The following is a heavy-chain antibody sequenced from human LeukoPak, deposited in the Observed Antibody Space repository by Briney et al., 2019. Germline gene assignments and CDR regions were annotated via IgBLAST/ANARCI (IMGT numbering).Heavy chain of an antibody. V-gene: IGHV4-34*01. CDR3: ARGVVVATATTYNWFDP. CDR1: GGSFSGYY. Sequence: SETLSLTCAVYGGSFSGYYWSWIRQPPGKGLEWIGEINHSGSTNYNPSLMSRVTISVDTSKNQFSLKLSSVTAADTAVYYCARGVVVATATTYNWFDPWGQGTLVTVSS. D-gene: IGHD2-21*02. CDR2: INHSGST. J-gene: IGHJ5*02.